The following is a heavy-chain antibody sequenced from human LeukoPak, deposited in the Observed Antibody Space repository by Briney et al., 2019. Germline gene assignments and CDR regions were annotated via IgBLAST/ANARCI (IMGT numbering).Heavy chain of an antibody. CDR2: FDPEDGET. CDR3: ATSRSDGYSSGWSDY. J-gene: IGHJ4*02. Sequence: ASVKVSCKVSGYTLTELSMHWVRQAPGKGLEWMGGFDPEDGETIYAQKFQGRVTMTEDTSTDTAYMELSSLRSEDTAVYYCATSRSDGYSSGWSDYWGQGTLVTVSS. V-gene: IGHV1-24*01. D-gene: IGHD6-19*01. CDR1: GYTLTELS.